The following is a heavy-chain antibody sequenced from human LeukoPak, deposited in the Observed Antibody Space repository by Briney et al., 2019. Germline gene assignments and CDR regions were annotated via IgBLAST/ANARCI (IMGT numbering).Heavy chain of an antibody. CDR2: IFPGDSDT. Sequence: GESLKISCKGSEYSFATYWIGWVRQMPGQGLEWMGIIFPGDSDTRYSPSFQGQVTITADKSISTAYLQWSSLKASDTAIYYCASEYCSGGNCYFDYWGQGTLVTVSS. V-gene: IGHV5-51*01. J-gene: IGHJ4*02. CDR1: EYSFATYW. CDR3: ASEYCSGGNCYFDY. D-gene: IGHD2-15*01.